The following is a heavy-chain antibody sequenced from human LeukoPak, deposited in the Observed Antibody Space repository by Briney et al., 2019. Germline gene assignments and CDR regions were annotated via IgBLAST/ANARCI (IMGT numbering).Heavy chain of an antibody. CDR2: IYSSGST. Sequence: PSETLSLTCTVSGGSINTYYWGWIRQPSGKGLEWIGNIYSSGSTNYNPSLKSRVTISVHTSKNQFSLKLTSVTAADTAIYYCARAGGAPHGDYEFDFWGQGILVTVSS. J-gene: IGHJ4*02. CDR1: GGSINTYY. CDR3: ARAGGAPHGDYEFDF. V-gene: IGHV4-59*08. D-gene: IGHD4-17*01.